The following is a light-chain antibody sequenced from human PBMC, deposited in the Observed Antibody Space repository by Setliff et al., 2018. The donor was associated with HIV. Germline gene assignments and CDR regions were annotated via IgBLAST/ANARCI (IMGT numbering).Light chain of an antibody. J-gene: IGLJ3*02. Sequence: QSALTQPASVSGSPGQSITISCTGTTSDIGVSKYVSWYQQHPGRAPKLMIYEVTNRPSGVSDRFSGSKSGNTASLTISGLQAEDEADYYCSSYKTGNTLVFGGGTK. CDR2: EVT. CDR1: TSDIGVSKY. CDR3: SSYKTGNTLV. V-gene: IGLV2-14*01.